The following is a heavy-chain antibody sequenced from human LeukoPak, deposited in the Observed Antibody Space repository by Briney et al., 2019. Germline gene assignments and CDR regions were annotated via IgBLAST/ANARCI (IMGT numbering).Heavy chain of an antibody. J-gene: IGHJ2*01. CDR2: INNEDSRT. CDR3: AREFRKSVGWYFDL. CDR1: GFTFSSYW. V-gene: IGHV3-74*01. Sequence: GVSLRLSCVASGFTFSSYWMHWVRQAPGKGLVWVSRINNEDSRTGYADSVKGRFPISRDNAKNTLYLQMSSLRAEDTAVYYCAREFRKSVGWYFDLWGRGTLVTVSS.